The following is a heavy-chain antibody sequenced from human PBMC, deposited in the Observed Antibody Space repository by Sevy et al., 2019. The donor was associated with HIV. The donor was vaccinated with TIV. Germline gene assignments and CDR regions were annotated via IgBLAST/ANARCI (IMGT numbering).Heavy chain of an antibody. CDR1: GSTFSTYS. Sequence: GGSLRLSCAGSGSTFSTYSMNWVRQAPGKGLEWVSYISSSSTTIYYGDSVRGRFTISRDTGKNSLYLQMNSLRAEDTAVYYCARDLRGYTYGSYWGQGTLVTVSS. J-gene: IGHJ4*02. V-gene: IGHV3-48*01. D-gene: IGHD5-18*01. CDR3: ARDLRGYTYGSY. CDR2: ISSSSTTI.